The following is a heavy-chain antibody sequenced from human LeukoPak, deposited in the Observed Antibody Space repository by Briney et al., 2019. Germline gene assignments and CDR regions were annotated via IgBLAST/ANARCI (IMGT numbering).Heavy chain of an antibody. CDR1: GFTFSSYW. Sequence: PGGSLRLSCAASGFTFSSYWMHWVRQAPGKGLVWVSRINPDGTSTSYADSVKGRFTISRDNARSTVDLQMNSLRGEDTAMYYCGRDAGDCGGDCPRWFDPWGQGTLVTVSS. V-gene: IGHV3-74*01. D-gene: IGHD2-21*02. J-gene: IGHJ5*02. CDR2: INPDGTST. CDR3: GRDAGDCGGDCPRWFDP.